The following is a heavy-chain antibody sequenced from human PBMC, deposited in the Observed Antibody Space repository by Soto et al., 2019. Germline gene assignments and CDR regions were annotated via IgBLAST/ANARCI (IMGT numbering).Heavy chain of an antibody. Sequence: SETLSLTCAVSGGSVSTSNWWSWARQPPGKGLELIGQIYHSGSTNYNPSLKSRVTISVDKSKNQFSLKLSSVTAADTAVYYCARVQEYCSDTSCPASWFDPWGQGTLVTVSS. D-gene: IGHD2-2*01. CDR2: IYHSGST. CDR3: ARVQEYCSDTSCPASWFDP. CDR1: GGSVSTSNW. J-gene: IGHJ5*02. V-gene: IGHV4-4*02.